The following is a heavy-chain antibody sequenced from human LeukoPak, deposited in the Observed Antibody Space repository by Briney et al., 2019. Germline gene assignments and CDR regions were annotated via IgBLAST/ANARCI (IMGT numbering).Heavy chain of an antibody. V-gene: IGHV1-2*02. CDR1: GYTFTGYY. CDR3: ARAPPGDYVWGSYRAPFDY. J-gene: IGHJ4*02. CDR2: INPNSGGT. Sequence: ASVKVSCKASGYTFTGYYMHWVRQAPGQGLEWMGWINPNSGGTNYAQKFQGRVTMTRDTSISTAYMELSRLRSDDTAVYYCARAPPGDYVWGSYRAPFDYWGQGTLVTVSS. D-gene: IGHD3-16*02.